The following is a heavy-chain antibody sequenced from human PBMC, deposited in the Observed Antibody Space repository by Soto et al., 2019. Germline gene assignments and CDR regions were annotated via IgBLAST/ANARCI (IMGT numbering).Heavy chain of an antibody. Sequence: ASVKLSCKASGYTFSTYAMHWVRQKNGQSLEWMGWINGGTGQTRYSQRFEDRVTITRDTSAKTTYMDLTSLRSEDTAVYYCARGKGMEENYYYYGMDIWGQGTTVTV. CDR1: GYTFSTYA. CDR2: INGGTGQT. D-gene: IGHD1-1*01. V-gene: IGHV1-3*01. CDR3: ARGKGMEENYYYYGMDI. J-gene: IGHJ6*02.